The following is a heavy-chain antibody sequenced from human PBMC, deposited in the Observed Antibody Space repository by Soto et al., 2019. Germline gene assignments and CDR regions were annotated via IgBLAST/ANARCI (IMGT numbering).Heavy chain of an antibody. CDR1: GGTFSSYT. D-gene: IGHD3-22*01. J-gene: IGHJ3*01. Sequence: QVQLVQSGADVKKPGSSVKVSCKASGGTFSSYTISWVRQSPGQGLEWMGRIIPILGVANYAHKFQGRVTITADKSTSTAYMELSSLRSEDTAVYYCAINYYDTAPYWGQGTMVTVSS. V-gene: IGHV1-69*02. CDR3: AINYYDTAPY. CDR2: IIPILGVA.